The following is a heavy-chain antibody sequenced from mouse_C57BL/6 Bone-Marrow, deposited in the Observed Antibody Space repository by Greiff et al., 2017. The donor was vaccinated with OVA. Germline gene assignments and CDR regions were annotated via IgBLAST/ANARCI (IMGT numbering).Heavy chain of an antibody. CDR2: IDPASGNT. V-gene: IGHV14-3*01. CDR1: GFTIKNNY. CDR3: ARSRPLDSSGYDY. D-gene: IGHD3-2*02. J-gene: IGHJ2*01. Sequence: EVQLQQSVAELVRPGASVKLSCTASGFTIKNNYMHWVKQRPEQGLEWIGRIDPASGNTKYAAKFQGRATITADTSSNKAYLQLSSLPSDDTAIYYCARSRPLDSSGYDYWGQGTTLTVSS.